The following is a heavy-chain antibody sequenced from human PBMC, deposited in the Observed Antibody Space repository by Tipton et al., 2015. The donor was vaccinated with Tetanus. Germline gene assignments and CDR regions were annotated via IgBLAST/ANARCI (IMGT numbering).Heavy chain of an antibody. CDR2: IRDNGNS. D-gene: IGHD2/OR15-2a*01. Sequence: TLSLTCTVTGGSINSGGHFWTWIRQRTGKGLEWIGHIRDNGNSYANPSLSGRVTMSVDTRKNQFSLNLTSMSVADTATYYCARGTFHAFDFWGQGTPVTVSS. CDR3: ARGTFHAFDF. CDR1: GGSINSGGHF. V-gene: IGHV4-31*03. J-gene: IGHJ4*02.